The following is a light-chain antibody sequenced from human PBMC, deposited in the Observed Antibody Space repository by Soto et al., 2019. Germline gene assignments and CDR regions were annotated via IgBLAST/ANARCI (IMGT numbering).Light chain of an antibody. CDR3: SSYTSSSTPV. J-gene: IGLJ2*01. CDR2: DVS. V-gene: IGLV2-14*01. CDR1: SRDVGGYNY. Sequence: QSALTQPASVSGSPGQSITISCTGTSRDVGGYNYVSWYQQHPGKAPKVMIYDVSNRPSGVSNRFSGSKSGNTASLTISGLQAEDEADYYCSSYTSSSTPVFGGGTKLTVL.